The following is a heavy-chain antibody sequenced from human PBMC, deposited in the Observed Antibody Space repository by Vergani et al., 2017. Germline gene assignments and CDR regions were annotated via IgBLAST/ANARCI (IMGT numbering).Heavy chain of an antibody. Sequence: QVQLQQWGAGLLKPSETLSLTCAVYGGSFSGYYWSWIRQPPGKGLEWIGEINHSGSTNYNPSLKSRVTISVDTSKNQFSLKLSSVTAADTAVYYCARVRTDSSGYYTPYYYYYGMDVWGQGTTVTVSS. CDR1: GGSFSGYY. J-gene: IGHJ6*02. V-gene: IGHV4-34*01. D-gene: IGHD3-22*01. CDR2: INHSGST. CDR3: ARVRTDSSGYYTPYYYYYGMDV.